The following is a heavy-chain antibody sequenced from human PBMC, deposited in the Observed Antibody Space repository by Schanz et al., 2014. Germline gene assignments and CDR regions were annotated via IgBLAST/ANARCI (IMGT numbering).Heavy chain of an antibody. CDR2: ISGSGAGT. D-gene: IGHD3-22*01. V-gene: IGHV3-23*04. CDR3: AKDLPSDYYIAY. CDR1: GFTFGAYT. J-gene: IGHJ4*02. Sequence: EVQLVESGGGLVKPGGSLRLSCVTSGFTFGAYTMNWVRQAPGKGLEWVSAISGSGAGTYYADSVKGRFTISRDNSKNTLYLQMNSLRAEDTAVYYCAKDLPSDYYIAYWGQGTLVTVSS.